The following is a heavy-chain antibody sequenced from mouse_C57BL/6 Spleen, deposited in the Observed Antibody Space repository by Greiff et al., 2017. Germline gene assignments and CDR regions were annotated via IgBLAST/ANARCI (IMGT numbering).Heavy chain of an antibody. J-gene: IGHJ2*01. CDR1: GYSFTGYY. CDR2: INPSTGGT. Sequence: EVKLMESGPELVKPGASVKISCKASGYSFTGYYMNWVKQSPEKSLEWIGEINPSTGGTNSNQKFKAKATLTVDKSSSPASLPLKSLTSEDAAVYDGARSGSRSRCDFDGWGQGNTLTVSS. D-gene: IGHD1-1*01. CDR3: ARSGSRSRCDFDG. V-gene: IGHV1-42*01.